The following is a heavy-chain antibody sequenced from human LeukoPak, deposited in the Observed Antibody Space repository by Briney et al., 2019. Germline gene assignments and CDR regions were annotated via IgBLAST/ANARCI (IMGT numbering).Heavy chain of an antibody. CDR1: GSTFSSYS. CDR2: ISSSSSYI. V-gene: IGHV3-21*01. CDR3: AREASKTGAFDI. Sequence: PGGSLRLSCAASGSTFSSYSMNWVRQAPGKGLEWVSSISSSSSYIYYADSVKGRFTISRDNAKNSLYLQMNSLRAEDTAAYYCAREASKTGAFDIWGQGTMVTVSS. J-gene: IGHJ3*02.